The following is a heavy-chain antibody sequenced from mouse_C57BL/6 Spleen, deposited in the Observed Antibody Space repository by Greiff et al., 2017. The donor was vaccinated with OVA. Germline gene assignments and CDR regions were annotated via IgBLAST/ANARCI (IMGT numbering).Heavy chain of an antibody. Sequence: QVQLQQPGAELVRPGSSVKLSCKASGYTFTSYWMHWVKQRPIQGLEWIGNIDPSDSETHYNQKFKDKATLTVDKSSSTAYMQLSSLTSEDSAVYYCARERLLDYAMDYWGQGTSVTVSS. CDR1: GYTFTSYW. D-gene: IGHD2-3*01. CDR3: ARERLLDYAMDY. V-gene: IGHV1-52*01. J-gene: IGHJ4*01. CDR2: IDPSDSET.